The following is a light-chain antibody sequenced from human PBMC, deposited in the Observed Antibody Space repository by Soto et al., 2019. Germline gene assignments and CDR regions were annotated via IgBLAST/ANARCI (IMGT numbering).Light chain of an antibody. CDR1: QSISVH. V-gene: IGKV1-39*01. J-gene: IGKJ2*01. Sequence: DIQMTQSPSSLSASVGDTVTITCRASQSISVHLNWYQQKPGKVPKLLIYAASNLQSGVPLRFSGSGSETDSALTISSLQAEDFATSYCQQSYITPYTFGQGTKLEIK. CDR3: QQSYITPYT. CDR2: AAS.